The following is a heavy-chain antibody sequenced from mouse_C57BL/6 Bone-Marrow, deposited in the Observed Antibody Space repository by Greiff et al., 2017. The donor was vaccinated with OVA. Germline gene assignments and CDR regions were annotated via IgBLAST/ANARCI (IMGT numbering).Heavy chain of an antibody. V-gene: IGHV5-6*01. CDR2: ISSGGSYT. J-gene: IGHJ2*01. D-gene: IGHD1-1*01. CDR1: GFTFSSYG. Sequence: EVHLVESGGDLVKPGGSLKLSCAASGFTFSSYGMSWVRQTPDKRLEWVATISSGGSYTYYPDSVKGRFTISRDNAKNTLYLQISSLKSEDTAMYYCARQEDYCGSSSNYVDYWGQGTTLTVSS. CDR3: ARQEDYCGSSSNYVDY.